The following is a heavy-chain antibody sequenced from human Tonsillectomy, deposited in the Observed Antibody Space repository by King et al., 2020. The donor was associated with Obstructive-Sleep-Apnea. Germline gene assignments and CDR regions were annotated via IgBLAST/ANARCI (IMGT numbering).Heavy chain of an antibody. Sequence: VQLVQSGGGLEQPGGSLRLSCAASGFTFSSYAMSWVRQVPGKGLEWGSAISGRGGSTNYADAGKGRFTISRDNSKNTLYLQMNSLRAEDTAVYYCAKMSPHILTGYSHWGQGTLVTVSS. CDR3: AKMSPHILTGYSH. J-gene: IGHJ4*02. CDR1: GFTFSSYA. V-gene: IGHV3-23*04. CDR2: ISGRGGST. D-gene: IGHD3-9*01.